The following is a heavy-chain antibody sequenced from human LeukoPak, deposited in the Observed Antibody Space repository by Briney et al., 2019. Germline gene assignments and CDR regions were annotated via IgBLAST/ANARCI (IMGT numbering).Heavy chain of an antibody. J-gene: IGHJ6*03. V-gene: IGHV4-4*07. CDR2: IYTSGST. CDR3: TRGSIAYYYMDV. D-gene: IGHD3-22*01. Sequence: SETLSLTCTVSGGSISSYYWSWIRQPAGKGLEWIWRIYTSGSTNYNPSLKSRVTMSVDTSKNQFSLKLSSVTAADTAVYYCTRGSIAYYYMDVWGKGTTVTISS. CDR1: GGSISSYY.